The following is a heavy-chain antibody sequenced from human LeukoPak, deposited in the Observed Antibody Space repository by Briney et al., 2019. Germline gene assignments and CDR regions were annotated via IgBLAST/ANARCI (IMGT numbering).Heavy chain of an antibody. D-gene: IGHD6-19*01. CDR2: IYWNGDK. J-gene: IGHJ4*02. CDR3: AHIYKNGWSPFDY. Sequence: ESGPTLVKPTQTLTLTCTLSGFSITTSGVGVGWIRQPPGKALDWVALIYWNGDKRYSPSLKSRLTITKDTSKNQVVLTMTYMDHVDTGTYYCAHIYKNGWSPFDYWGQGILVTISS. CDR1: GFSITTSGVG. V-gene: IGHV2-5*01.